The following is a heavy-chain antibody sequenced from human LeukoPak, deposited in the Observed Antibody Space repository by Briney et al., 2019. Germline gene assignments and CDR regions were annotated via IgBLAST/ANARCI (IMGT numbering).Heavy chain of an antibody. D-gene: IGHD5-18*01. CDR2: INRDGSST. J-gene: IGHJ4*02. CDR3: ARGGGYSYGSFDY. CDR1: GIIFSNYW. Sequence: GGSLRLSCAASGIIFSNYWMHWVRQAPGKGLVWVSRINRDGSSTSYADSVMGRFTISRDNAKNTLYLQMNSLRAEDTAVYYCARGGGYSYGSFDYWGQGTLVTVSS. V-gene: IGHV3-74*01.